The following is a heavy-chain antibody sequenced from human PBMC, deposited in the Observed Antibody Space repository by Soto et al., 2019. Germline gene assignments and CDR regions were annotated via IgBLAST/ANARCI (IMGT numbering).Heavy chain of an antibody. D-gene: IGHD5-18*01. CDR3: ANPAAYRHGFGY. J-gene: IGHJ4*02. Sequence: SKTSCSARRADGQGLEWMGRIIPILGIANYAQKFQGRVTITADKSTSTAYMELSSLRSEDTAVYYCANPAAYRHGFGYWGQGTLVTVSS. CDR2: IIPILGIA. V-gene: IGHV1-69*02. CDR1: SKT.